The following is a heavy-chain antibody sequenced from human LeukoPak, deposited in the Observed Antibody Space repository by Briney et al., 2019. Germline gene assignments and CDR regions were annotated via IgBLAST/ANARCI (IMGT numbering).Heavy chain of an antibody. CDR3: ARLGREYCDFRTDPYYFDY. J-gene: IGHJ4*02. V-gene: IGHV4-31*03. D-gene: IGHD3-3*01. CDR1: GGSISSGGYC. Sequence: SQTLSLTCTVSGGSISSGGYCWSWIRQHPGKGLEWIGYIYYSGSTYYNPSLKSRVTISVDTSKNQFSLKLSSVTAADTAVYYCARLGREYCDFRTDPYYFDYWGQGTLVTVSS. CDR2: IYYSGST.